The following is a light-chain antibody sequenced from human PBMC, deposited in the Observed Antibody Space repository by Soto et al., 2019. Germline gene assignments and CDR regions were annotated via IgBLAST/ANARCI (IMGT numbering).Light chain of an antibody. J-gene: IGLJ1*01. V-gene: IGLV1-44*01. CDR2: SYN. CDR3: AAWDDSLNGYV. CDR1: SSNIGGEA. Sequence: QSVLTQPPSTSGTPGQRVTIPCSGSSSNIGGEAVNWYQQLPGTAPKLLIYSYNQRPSGVPDRFSGSKSGTSASLAISGLQSEDEADYICAAWDDSLNGYVFGTGTKLTVL.